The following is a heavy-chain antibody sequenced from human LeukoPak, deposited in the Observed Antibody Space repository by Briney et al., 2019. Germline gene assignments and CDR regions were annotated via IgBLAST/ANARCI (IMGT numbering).Heavy chain of an antibody. CDR3: AKGHYDSSGYWLDY. D-gene: IGHD3-22*01. V-gene: IGHV3-30*18. J-gene: IGHJ4*02. CDR2: ISYDGSNK. CDR1: GFTFSTYG. Sequence: PGRSLRPSCAASGFTFSTYGMHWVRQAPGKGLEWVAVISYDGSNKYYADSVKGRFTISRDNSKNTLYLQMNCLRAEDTAVYYCAKGHYDSSGYWLDYWGQGTLVTVSS.